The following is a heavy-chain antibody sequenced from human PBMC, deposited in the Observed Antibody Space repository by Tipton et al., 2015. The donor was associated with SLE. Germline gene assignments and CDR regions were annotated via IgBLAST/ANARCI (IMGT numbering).Heavy chain of an antibody. CDR3: ASGSIGECFDI. D-gene: IGHD1-26*01. Sequence: TLSLTCIVSGGSISSYYWSWIRLPPGKGLEWIGYIYYSGGANYNPSLNSRVTISVDTSKSQFSLKLSSVTAADTAVYYCASGSIGECFDIWDQGTMVTVPS. J-gene: IGHJ3*02. V-gene: IGHV4-59*12. CDR2: IYYSGGA. CDR1: GGSISSYY.